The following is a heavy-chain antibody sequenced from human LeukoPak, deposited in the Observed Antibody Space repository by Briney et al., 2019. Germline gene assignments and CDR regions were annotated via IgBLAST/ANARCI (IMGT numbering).Heavy chain of an antibody. Sequence: GGSLRLSCEVSGFTFSSYSMNWVRQAPGKGLEWVSFIFSSSTYIYYTDPVKGRFTISRDNAKNSLYLQMNSLRAEDTAVYYCARDFYDGFALDYWGQGTLVTVSS. J-gene: IGHJ4*02. CDR3: ARDFYDGFALDY. CDR1: GFTFSSYS. V-gene: IGHV3-21*01. D-gene: IGHD2/OR15-2a*01. CDR2: IFSSSTYI.